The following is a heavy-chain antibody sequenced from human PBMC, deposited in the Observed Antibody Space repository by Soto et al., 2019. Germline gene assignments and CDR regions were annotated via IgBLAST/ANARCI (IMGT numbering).Heavy chain of an antibody. V-gene: IGHV4-30-4*01. D-gene: IGHD2-15*01. Sequence: QVELQESGPGLAKPSQTLSLTCTVSGGSISSGDYYWSGIRQPPGKGLEWIGYIYYSGSSYYNPSLKSRVTTSVVTSKNQFSLKLTSVTAADTAVYYCARSGRSCSLAFRGQGTLVTVSS. CDR3: ARSGRSCSLAF. J-gene: IGHJ1*01. CDR1: GGSISSGDYY. CDR2: IYYSGSS.